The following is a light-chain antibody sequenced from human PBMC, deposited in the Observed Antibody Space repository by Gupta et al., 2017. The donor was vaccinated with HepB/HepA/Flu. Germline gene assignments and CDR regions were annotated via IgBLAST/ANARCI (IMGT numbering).Light chain of an antibody. CDR2: GAS. CDR3: QQEGSSVYT. J-gene: IGKJ2*01. V-gene: IGKV3-20*01. Sequence: EVALPQSPGTLSLSPGERATLSCRASQSVNNNILTGDQQKPGQAPRLLSYGASSRATGSPDRCSGSGSGTDFTLTISRLEPEDFAVDDGQQEGSSVYTCGQGTKLEIK. CDR1: QSVNNNI.